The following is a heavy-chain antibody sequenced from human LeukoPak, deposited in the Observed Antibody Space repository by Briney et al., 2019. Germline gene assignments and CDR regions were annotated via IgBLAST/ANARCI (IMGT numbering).Heavy chain of an antibody. D-gene: IGHD1-26*01. V-gene: IGHV1-8*01. CDR1: GYTFTSYD. CDR3: ARPWELLRDGDAFDI. Sequence: ASVKVSCKASGYTFTSYDINWVRQATGQGLEWMGWMNPNSGNTGYAQKFQGRVTMTRNTSISTAYMELSSMRSEDTAVYYCARPWELLRDGDAFDIWGQGTMVTVSS. J-gene: IGHJ3*02. CDR2: MNPNSGNT.